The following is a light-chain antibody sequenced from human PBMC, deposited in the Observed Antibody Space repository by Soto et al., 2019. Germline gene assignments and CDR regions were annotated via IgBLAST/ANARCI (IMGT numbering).Light chain of an antibody. J-gene: IGLJ1*01. Sequence: QSELTQPLSVSASPGQRVTISCSGGSSNIGSNTVAWYQHLPGTAPPRLIFTAGQRPSGVPGRFSGSKSGTSASLAISGLQSEDEGDYYCSAWDNSLNGYVFGPGTKLTVL. V-gene: IGLV1-44*01. CDR1: SSNIGSNT. CDR2: TAG. CDR3: SAWDNSLNGYV.